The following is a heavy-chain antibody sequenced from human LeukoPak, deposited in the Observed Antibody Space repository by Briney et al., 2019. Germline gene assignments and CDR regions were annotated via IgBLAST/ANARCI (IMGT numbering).Heavy chain of an antibody. J-gene: IGHJ6*03. CDR3: AKGGDSYYSYYYMDV. CDR2: ISGSGGST. Sequence: GGSLRLSCAPSVITLCNFAMTGVRHAPGEGLECISAISGSGGSTYYADSVKGRFTISRDNSENTLCLQMNSLRADDTGIYYCAKGGDSYYSYYYMDVWGKGTTVTVSS. V-gene: IGHV3-23*01. CDR1: VITLCNFA. D-gene: IGHD2-21*02.